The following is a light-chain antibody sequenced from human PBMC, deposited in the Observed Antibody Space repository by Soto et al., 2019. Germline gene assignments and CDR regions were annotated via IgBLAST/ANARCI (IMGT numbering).Light chain of an antibody. V-gene: IGKV3-11*01. CDR3: QQRSNWLT. CDR2: DAS. CDR1: QSVSSY. J-gene: IGKJ4*01. Sequence: IGLTQSPATLSLYTGERATLSCRASQSVSSYLAWYQQKPGQAPRLLIYDASNRATGIPARFSGSGSGTDFTLTISSLEPEDFAVYYCQQRSNWLTFGGGSKVDIK.